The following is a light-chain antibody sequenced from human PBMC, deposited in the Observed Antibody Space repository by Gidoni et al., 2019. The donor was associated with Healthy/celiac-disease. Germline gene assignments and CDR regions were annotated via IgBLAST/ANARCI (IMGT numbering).Light chain of an antibody. CDR2: DVS. Sequence: QSALTQPASVSGSPGPSITISCTGTSSDVGGYKYVSWYQQHPGKAPKLMIYDVSNRPSGVSNRFSGSKSGNTASLTISGLQAEDEADYYCSSYTSSSILFGGGTKLTVL. J-gene: IGLJ2*01. CDR3: SSYTSSSIL. V-gene: IGLV2-14*03. CDR1: SSDVGGYKY.